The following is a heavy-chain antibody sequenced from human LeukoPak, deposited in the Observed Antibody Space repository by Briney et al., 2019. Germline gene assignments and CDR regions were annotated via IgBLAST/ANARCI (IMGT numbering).Heavy chain of an antibody. V-gene: IGHV4-34*01. CDR2: INHSGST. Sequence: SETPSLTCAVYGGSFSGYYWSWIRQPPGKGLEWIGEINHSGSTNYNPSLKSRVTISVDTSKNQFSLKLSSVTAADTAVYYCASALYGIAAAGTYYFDYWGQGTLVTVSS. J-gene: IGHJ4*02. D-gene: IGHD6-13*01. CDR3: ASALYGIAAAGTYYFDY. CDR1: GGSFSGYY.